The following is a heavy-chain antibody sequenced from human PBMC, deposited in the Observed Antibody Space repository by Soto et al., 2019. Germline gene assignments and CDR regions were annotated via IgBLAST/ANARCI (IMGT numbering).Heavy chain of an antibody. CDR2: IYYSGNT. Sequence: QVQLQESGPGLVKPSQTLSLTCTVSGGSISSSNYYWSWVRQPPGKGLEWIGYIYYSGNTYFNPSLKSRLTTSVDTSKNQFSLKLSSVTAADTAVYFCASELDGYNSLVSWGQGTLVTVSS. D-gene: IGHD5-12*01. CDR1: GGSISSSNYY. CDR3: ASELDGYNSLVS. J-gene: IGHJ5*02. V-gene: IGHV4-30-4*01.